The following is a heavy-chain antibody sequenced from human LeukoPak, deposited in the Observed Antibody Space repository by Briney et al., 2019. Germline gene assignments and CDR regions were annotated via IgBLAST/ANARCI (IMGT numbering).Heavy chain of an antibody. J-gene: IGHJ4*02. CDR3: ATDRGWRTSGYYLYYFEY. Sequence: PGGSLRLSCAASGFTFSSYWMHWVRQAPGKGLVWVSRINSDGSSTSYADSVKGRFTISRDNTKNSLYLQMSSLRAEDTAVYYCATDRGWRTSGYYLYYFEYWGQGTLVTFSS. CDR1: GFTFSSYW. V-gene: IGHV3-74*01. D-gene: IGHD3-3*01. CDR2: INSDGSST.